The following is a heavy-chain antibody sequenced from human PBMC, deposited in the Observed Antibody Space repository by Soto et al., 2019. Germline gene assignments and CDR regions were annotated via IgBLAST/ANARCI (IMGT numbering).Heavy chain of an antibody. V-gene: IGHV1-8*01. D-gene: IGHD1-1*01. CDR3: GRGRMEDY. CDR1: GYTFSNYD. CDR2: MNPNSGNT. J-gene: IGHJ4*02. Sequence: QVQLVQSGAEVKKPGASVKVSCKASGYTFSNYDINWVRQATGQGLEWMGWMNPNSGNTGYAQKFQDRVSMTRNNSISTAYMELSSLSSDDTAVYYCGRGRMEDYWGQGTLVTVSS.